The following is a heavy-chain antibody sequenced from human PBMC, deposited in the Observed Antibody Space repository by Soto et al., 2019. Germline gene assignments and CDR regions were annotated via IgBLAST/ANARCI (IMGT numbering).Heavy chain of an antibody. Sequence: SETLSLTCAVYGGSFSGYYWSWIRQPPGKGLEWIGEINHSGSTNYNPSLKSRVTISVDTSKNQFSLKLSSVTAADTAVYYCARVRENPYYDFWSGPLGDWFDPWGQGTLVTASS. CDR1: GGSFSGYY. D-gene: IGHD3-3*01. J-gene: IGHJ5*02. V-gene: IGHV4-34*01. CDR3: ARVRENPYYDFWSGPLGDWFDP. CDR2: INHSGST.